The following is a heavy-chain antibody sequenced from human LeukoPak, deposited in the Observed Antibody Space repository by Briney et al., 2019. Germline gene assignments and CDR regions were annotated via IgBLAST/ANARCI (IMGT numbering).Heavy chain of an antibody. Sequence: ASVKVSCKASGYTFTGYYMHWVRQAPGQGLEWMGWINPNSGGTNYAQKFQGRVTMTRDTSISTAYMELSRLRSDDTAVYYCGRVKIPVGEAATRPNYFDYGAREPLVPFS. D-gene: IGHD2-15*01. CDR3: GRVKIPVGEAATRPNYFDY. J-gene: IGHJ4*02. V-gene: IGHV1-2*02. CDR1: GYTFTGYY. CDR2: INPNSGGT.